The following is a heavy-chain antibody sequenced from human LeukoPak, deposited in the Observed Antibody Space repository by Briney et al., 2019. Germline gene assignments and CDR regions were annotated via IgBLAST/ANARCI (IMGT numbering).Heavy chain of an antibody. V-gene: IGHV3-23*01. Sequence: SGGSLRLSCAASGFTFSSYAMSWVRQAPGKGLEWVSTISGSGASTYYADSVKGRFTISRDNSKNTLYLQMNSLRAEDTAVYYCAKVGVAGPFDYWGQGTLVTVSS. D-gene: IGHD6-19*01. CDR3: AKVGVAGPFDY. J-gene: IGHJ4*02. CDR1: GFTFSSYA. CDR2: ISGSGAST.